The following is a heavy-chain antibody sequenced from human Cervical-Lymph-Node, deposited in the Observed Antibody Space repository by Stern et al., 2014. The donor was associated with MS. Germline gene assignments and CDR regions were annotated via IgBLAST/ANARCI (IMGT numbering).Heavy chain of an antibody. J-gene: IGHJ4*02. Sequence: EVQLVESGAEVKKPGESLRISCEVSGYRFTNNWIGWVRQMPGKGLEWMGIIYPGDSETRYRPSFQGQVTTLDQTSHTTSHLQWSSLKASDTAIYYCARRGDGYMGIDYWGQGTLVTVSS. V-gene: IGHV5-51*03. CDR3: ARRGDGYMGIDY. CDR1: GYRFTNNW. D-gene: IGHD5-24*01. CDR2: IYPGDSET.